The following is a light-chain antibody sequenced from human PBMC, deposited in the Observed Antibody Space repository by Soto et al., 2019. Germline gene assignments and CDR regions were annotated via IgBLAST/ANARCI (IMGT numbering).Light chain of an antibody. CDR3: QQYGTSPRSIT. J-gene: IGKJ5*01. V-gene: IGKV3-20*01. CDR1: QSVSSSY. CDR2: GAS. Sequence: EIVLTQSPGTLSLSAGERATLSCRASQSVSSSYLAWYQQKPGQAPRLLIYGASSRATGIPDRFSGGGSGTDFTLTINKLEPEHFAVYYCQQYGTSPRSITFGQGTRLEIK.